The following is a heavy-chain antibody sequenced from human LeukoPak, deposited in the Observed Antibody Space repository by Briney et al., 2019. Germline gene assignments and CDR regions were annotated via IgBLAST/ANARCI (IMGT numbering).Heavy chain of an antibody. Sequence: GGSLKLSCAASGFTFSGSAMHWVRQASGKGLEWVGRIRSKANSYATAYAASVKGRFTISRDDSKNTAYLQMNSLKTEDTAVYYCTIREPYYFDYWGQGTLVTVSS. CDR1: GFTFSGSA. CDR2: IRSKANSYAT. V-gene: IGHV3-73*01. CDR3: TIREPYYFDY. J-gene: IGHJ4*02.